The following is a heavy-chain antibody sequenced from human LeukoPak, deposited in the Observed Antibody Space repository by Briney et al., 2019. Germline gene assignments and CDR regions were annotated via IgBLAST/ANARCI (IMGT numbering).Heavy chain of an antibody. CDR2: IFPGGST. CDR1: GDSISSSSYY. J-gene: IGHJ4*02. Sequence: SETLSLTCTVSGDSISSSSYYWNWIRQPAGKGQEWIGRIFPGGSTYYNPSLKSRVTMSVDTSKNHFSLKLSSVTAADTAVYYCVRARRDSDGWYFLDYWGQGTLVTVSS. CDR3: VRARRDSDGWYFLDY. V-gene: IGHV4-61*02. D-gene: IGHD6-19*01.